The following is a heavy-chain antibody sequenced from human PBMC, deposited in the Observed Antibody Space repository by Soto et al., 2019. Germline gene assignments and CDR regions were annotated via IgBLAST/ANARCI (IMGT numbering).Heavy chain of an antibody. V-gene: IGHV3-30*18. CDR1: GFTFNTFA. J-gene: IGHJ4*02. Sequence: QVQLVESGGGVVQPGGSLRLSCAASGFTFNTFAMHWVRQAPGKGLKRVGDISYDGSMQYYADSVKGRFAISRENSKKTLYLQMNSLGADDTAVYYCAKDDGVGTTFRIDYWGQGTLVAVSP. D-gene: IGHD1-26*01. CDR3: AKDDGVGTTFRIDY. CDR2: ISYDGSMQ.